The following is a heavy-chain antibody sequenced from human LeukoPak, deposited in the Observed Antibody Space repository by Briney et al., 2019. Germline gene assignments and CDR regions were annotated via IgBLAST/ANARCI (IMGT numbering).Heavy chain of an antibody. Sequence: SETLSLTCTVSGGSISTSNYYWGWIRQPPGKGLEWIGSIYYSGSTYYNPSLKSRVTISVDTSNNDFSLNLTSVTAADTAVYYCATEFYDFLSGESWFDPWGQGALVTVS. D-gene: IGHD3-9*01. CDR2: IYYSGST. CDR3: ATEFYDFLSGESWFDP. V-gene: IGHV4-39*07. CDR1: GGSISTSNYY. J-gene: IGHJ5*02.